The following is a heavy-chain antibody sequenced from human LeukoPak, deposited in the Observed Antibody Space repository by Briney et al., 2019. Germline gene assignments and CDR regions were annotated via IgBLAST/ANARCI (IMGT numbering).Heavy chain of an antibody. CDR3: AFNGGHSDYGDYANAFDV. CDR2: VKQDGSEK. CDR1: GFTFSDYW. D-gene: IGHD4-17*01. V-gene: IGHV3-7*01. Sequence: GGSLRLSCAASGFTFSDYWMTWVRQAPGKGLEWVAHVKQDGSEKYYVDSVKGRFTIYRDNAKKLVYLQMNSLRAEDTAVYYCAFNGGHSDYGDYANAFDVWGQGTMVTVSS. J-gene: IGHJ3*01.